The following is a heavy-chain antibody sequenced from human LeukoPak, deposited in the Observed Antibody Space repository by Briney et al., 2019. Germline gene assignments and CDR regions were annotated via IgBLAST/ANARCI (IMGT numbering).Heavy chain of an antibody. Sequence: GSLRLSCAASGFTFSDYYMSWIRQAPGKGLEWLSYISSSSSYTNYADSVKGRFTISRDNAKNSLYLQMNSLRAEDTAVYYCARGISLYYFDYWGQGTLVTVSS. CDR3: ARGISLYYFDY. J-gene: IGHJ4*02. CDR2: ISSSSSYT. CDR1: GFTFSDYY. V-gene: IGHV3-11*05.